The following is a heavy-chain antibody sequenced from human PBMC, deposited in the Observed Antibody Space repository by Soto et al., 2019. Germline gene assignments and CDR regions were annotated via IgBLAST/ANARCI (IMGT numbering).Heavy chain of an antibody. J-gene: IGHJ1*01. D-gene: IGHD3-22*01. CDR1: GGTLSSDA. V-gene: IGHV1-69*01. CDR2: IIPIFGTA. Sequence: QVQLVQSGAEVKKPGSSVKVSCKASGGTLSSDAISWVRQAPGQGLEWMGGIIPIFGTANYAQKIQGRVTITADESTSKAYIELSSLRSEETAVYYCARDRAYYDSSGYPAEYFQHWGQGTLVTVSS. CDR3: ARDRAYYDSSGYPAEYFQH.